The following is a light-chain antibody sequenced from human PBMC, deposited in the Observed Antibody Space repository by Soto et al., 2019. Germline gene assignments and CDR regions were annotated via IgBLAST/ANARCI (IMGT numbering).Light chain of an antibody. V-gene: IGKV3-15*01. Sequence: EIVLTQSPATLSVSPGERATLSCRASQNIDNKLVWYQQKPGQAPSLLFSNAVTRAPGIPARFSGSGFGTEFTLTISSLQPEDFAIYYCQQYKSWWPITFGQGTRLEI. CDR3: QQYKSWWPIT. CDR2: NAV. CDR1: QNIDNK. J-gene: IGKJ5*01.